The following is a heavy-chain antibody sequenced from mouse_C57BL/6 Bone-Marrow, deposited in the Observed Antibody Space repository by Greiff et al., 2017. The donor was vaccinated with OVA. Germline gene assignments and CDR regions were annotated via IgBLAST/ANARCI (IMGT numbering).Heavy chain of an antibody. CDR1: GFSLTSYG. CDR2: IWGVGST. CDR3: ASDLGRLAY. D-gene: IGHD4-1*01. J-gene: IGHJ3*01. V-gene: IGHV2-6*01. Sequence: VQLQQSGPGLVAPSQSLSITCTVSGFSLTSYGVDWVRQSPGKGLEWLGVIWGVGSTNYNSALKSRLSISKDNSKSQVFLKMNSLQTDDTAMYYCASDLGRLAYWGQGTLVTVSA.